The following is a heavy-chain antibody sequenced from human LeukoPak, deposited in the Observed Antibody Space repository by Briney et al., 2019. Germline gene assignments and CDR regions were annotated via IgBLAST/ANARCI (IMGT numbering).Heavy chain of an antibody. J-gene: IGHJ6*02. D-gene: IGHD2-2*01. CDR3: ARVQGHSGYCGITRCHEGYYGIDV. CDR2: IKSSRSDI. CDR1: GFTFSTYS. Sequence: GSLRLSCAASGFTFSTYSMNWVRQAPGKGLEWVSSIKSSRSDIYYAESVEGRFTISRDNAKNSVDLQMNRLRAEDTAVYYYARVQGHSGYCGITRCHEGYYGIDVWGQGTTVTVSS. V-gene: IGHV3-21*01.